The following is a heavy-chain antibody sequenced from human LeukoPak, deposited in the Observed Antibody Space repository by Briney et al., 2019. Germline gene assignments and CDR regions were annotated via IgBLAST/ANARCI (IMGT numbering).Heavy chain of an antibody. CDR3: ARDDYDSTLDY. CDR2: ISSSSSTI. Sequence: GGSLRLSCAASGFTFSSYSMNWVRQAPGKGLEWVSYISSSSSTIYYADSVKGRFTISGDNAKNSLYLQMNSLRAEDTAVYYCARDDYDSTLDYWGQGTLVTVSS. V-gene: IGHV3-48*04. J-gene: IGHJ4*02. CDR1: GFTFSSYS. D-gene: IGHD3-22*01.